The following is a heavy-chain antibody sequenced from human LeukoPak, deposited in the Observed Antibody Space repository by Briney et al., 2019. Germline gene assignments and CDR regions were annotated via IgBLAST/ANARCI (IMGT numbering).Heavy chain of an antibody. D-gene: IGHD5-12*01. Sequence: SETLSLTCTVSGGSISSGGYYWSWSRQHPGKGLEWTGYIYYSGSTYYNPSLKSRVTISVDTSKNQFSLKLSSVTAADTAVYYCATADIVAMMGAFDIWGQGTMVTVSS. V-gene: IGHV4-31*03. CDR3: ATADIVAMMGAFDI. CDR1: GGSISSGGYY. J-gene: IGHJ3*02. CDR2: IYYSGST.